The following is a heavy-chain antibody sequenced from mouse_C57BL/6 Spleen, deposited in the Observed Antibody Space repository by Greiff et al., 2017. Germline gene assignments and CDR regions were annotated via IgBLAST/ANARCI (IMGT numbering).Heavy chain of an antibody. J-gene: IGHJ4*01. D-gene: IGHD1-1*01. V-gene: IGHV3-6*01. CDR1: GYSITSGYY. Sequence: EVQLQESGPGLVKPSQSLSLTCSVTGYSITSGYYWNWIRQFPGNKLEWMGYISYDGSNNYNPSLKNRISITRYTSKNQFFLKLNSVTTEDTATYYCARYYYGSSSLAMDYWGQGTSVTVSS. CDR2: ISYDGSN. CDR3: ARYYYGSSSLAMDY.